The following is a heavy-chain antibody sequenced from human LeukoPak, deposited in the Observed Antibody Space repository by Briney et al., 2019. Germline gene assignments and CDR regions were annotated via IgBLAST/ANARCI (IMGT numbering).Heavy chain of an antibody. Sequence: PSETLSLTCTVSGGSISSSSYYWGWLRQPPGKGLEWIGSIYYSGSTYYNPSLKSRVTISVDTSKNQFSLKLSSVTAADTAVYYCARPRAKTTVVTFDAFDIWGQGTMVTVSS. D-gene: IGHD4-23*01. CDR2: IYYSGST. CDR1: GGSISSSSYY. J-gene: IGHJ3*02. V-gene: IGHV4-39*01. CDR3: ARPRAKTTVVTFDAFDI.